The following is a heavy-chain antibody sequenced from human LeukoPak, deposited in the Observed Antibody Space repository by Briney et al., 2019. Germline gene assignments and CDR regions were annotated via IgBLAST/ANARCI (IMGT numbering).Heavy chain of an antibody. J-gene: IGHJ4*02. CDR2: IYYRGST. D-gene: IGHD3-10*01. CDR1: GGSISSYY. Sequence: SETLSLTCTVSGGSISSYYWSWIRQPPGKGLEWIGTIYYRGSTYYKPSLKSRVTISVDTSKNQFSLKLRSVTATDTAVYYCAKSLYNYKSGTYFRPFDSWGQGTLVTVSS. V-gene: IGHV4-59*04. CDR3: AKSLYNYKSGTYFRPFDS.